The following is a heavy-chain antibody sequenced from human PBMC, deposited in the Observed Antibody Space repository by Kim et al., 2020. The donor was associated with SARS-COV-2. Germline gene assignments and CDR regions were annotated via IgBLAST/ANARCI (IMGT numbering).Heavy chain of an antibody. Sequence: ASVKVSCKASGYTFTSYYMHWVRQAPGQGLEWMGIINPSGGSTSYAQKFQGRVTMTRDTSTSTVYMELSSLRSEDTAVYYCARDIVVVPANDAFDIWGQGTIITVSS. CDR1: GYTFTSYY. CDR2: INPSGGST. CDR3: ARDIVVVPANDAFDI. J-gene: IGHJ3*02. V-gene: IGHV1-46*01. D-gene: IGHD2-2*01.